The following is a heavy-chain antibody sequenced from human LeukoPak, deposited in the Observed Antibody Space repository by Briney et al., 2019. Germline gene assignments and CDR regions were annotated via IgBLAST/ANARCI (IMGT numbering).Heavy chain of an antibody. CDR2: IIPILGIA. Sequence: ASVKVSCKASGGTFSSYAISWVRQAPGQGLEWMGRIIPILGIANYAQKFQGRVTITTDESTSTAYMELSSLRSEDTAVYYCASQWEPSDEYFQHWGQGTLVTVSS. D-gene: IGHD1-26*01. J-gene: IGHJ1*01. V-gene: IGHV1-69*04. CDR3: ASQWEPSDEYFQH. CDR1: GGTFSSYA.